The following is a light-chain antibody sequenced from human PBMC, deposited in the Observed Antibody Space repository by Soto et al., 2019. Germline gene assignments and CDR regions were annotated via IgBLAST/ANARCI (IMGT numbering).Light chain of an antibody. CDR3: QQRSHWPPST. CDR2: ETS. Sequence: EIVLTQSPATLSLSTGERATLSCRASQSVINYLAWYQQKPGQAPRLIIYETSNRATGIPARFSGSGSETDFALTISSLEPEDYAVYYCQQRSHWPPSTFGRGTRLEIK. J-gene: IGKJ5*01. CDR1: QSVINY. V-gene: IGKV3-11*01.